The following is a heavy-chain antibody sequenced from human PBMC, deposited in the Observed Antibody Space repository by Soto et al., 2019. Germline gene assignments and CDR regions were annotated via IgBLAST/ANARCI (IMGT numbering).Heavy chain of an antibody. D-gene: IGHD6-13*01. CDR1: GGTFSSYA. V-gene: IGHV1-69*13. Sequence: SVKVSCKASGGTFSSYAISWVRQAPGQGLEWMGGIIPIFGTANYAQKFQGRVTITADESTSTAYMELSSLRSEDTAVYYCARSKDIAAAGLQSFDYWGQGTLVTVSS. J-gene: IGHJ4*02. CDR2: IIPIFGTA. CDR3: ARSKDIAAAGLQSFDY.